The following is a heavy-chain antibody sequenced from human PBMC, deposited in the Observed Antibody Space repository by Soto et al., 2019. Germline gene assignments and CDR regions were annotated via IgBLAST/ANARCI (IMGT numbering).Heavy chain of an antibody. Sequence: PSETLSLTCTVSGGSISSGGYYWSWIRQHPGKGLEWIGYIYYNGSTYYNPSLKSRVTISVDTSKNQLSLKLRSVNAADTAVYYCARVFGFGGMDVWGQGTTVTVSS. CDR2: IYYNGST. J-gene: IGHJ6*02. CDR3: ARVFGFGGMDV. V-gene: IGHV4-31*03. CDR1: GGSISSGGYY. D-gene: IGHD3-10*01.